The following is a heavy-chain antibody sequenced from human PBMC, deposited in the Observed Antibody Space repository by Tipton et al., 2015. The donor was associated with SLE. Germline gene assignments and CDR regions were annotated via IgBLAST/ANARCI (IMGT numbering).Heavy chain of an antibody. V-gene: IGHV3-30*03. J-gene: IGHJ3*01. Sequence: RSLRLSCAASGFIFRTYGMHWVRQAPGKGLEWVAVISYDGRAKDYADSVKGRFTISRDNSKNTLYLQVNSLRTEDTAVYYCARPRTPTLKFGAFDVWGQGTVVTVSS. CDR1: GFIFRTYG. CDR2: ISYDGRAK. CDR3: ARPRTPTLKFGAFDV. D-gene: IGHD3-16*01.